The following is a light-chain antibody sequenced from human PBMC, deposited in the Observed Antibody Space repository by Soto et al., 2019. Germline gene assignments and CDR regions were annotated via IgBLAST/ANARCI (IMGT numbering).Light chain of an antibody. Sequence: EIVMTQSPATLSVSPGERSTLSCRTSQSVSNKLAWYQQKPGQAPRLLIYGASSRATGIPDRFSGSGSGTDFTLTISRLEPEDFAVYYCQQYGSSRTFGQGTKVDI. CDR1: QSVSNK. J-gene: IGKJ1*01. V-gene: IGKV3-20*01. CDR3: QQYGSSRT. CDR2: GAS.